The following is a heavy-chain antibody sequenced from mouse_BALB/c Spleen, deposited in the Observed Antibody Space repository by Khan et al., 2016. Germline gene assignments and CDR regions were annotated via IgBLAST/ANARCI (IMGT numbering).Heavy chain of an antibody. CDR1: EFTFSNSV. CDR3: ARENSYVDYVMDY. D-gene: IGHD1-1*01. CDR2: INSNGVST. V-gene: IGHV5-6-3*01. J-gene: IGHJ4*01. Sequence: EVELVESGGGLVQPGGSLLLSCAASEFTFSNSVMSWVRQTPDKRLELVAAINSNGVSTYYPDSVKGRFTFSRDTAKNTMYLQLSSLKSEDTAMYYCARENSYVDYVMDYWGQGTSVSVSS.